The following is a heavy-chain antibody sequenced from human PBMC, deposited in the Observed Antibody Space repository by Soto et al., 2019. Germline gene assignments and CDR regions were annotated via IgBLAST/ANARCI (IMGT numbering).Heavy chain of an antibody. V-gene: IGHV1-69*12. J-gene: IGHJ1*01. CDR2: IIPIFGTA. CDR3: ARSHKVYLSVPVLQH. D-gene: IGHD3-16*02. Sequence: QVQLVQSGAEVKKPGSSVKVSCKASGGTFSSYAISWVRQAPGQGLEWMGGIIPIFGTANYAQKFQGRVTISADGSTRTAYMELSSLRSEATAVYYCARSHKVYLSVPVLQHWGQGTLVTVSS. CDR1: GGTFSSYA.